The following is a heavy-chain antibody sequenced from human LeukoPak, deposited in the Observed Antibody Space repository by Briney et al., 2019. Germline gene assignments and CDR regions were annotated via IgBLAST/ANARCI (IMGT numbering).Heavy chain of an antibody. D-gene: IGHD6-19*01. CDR2: IIPIFGTA. CDR1: GGTFSSYA. V-gene: IGHV1-69*13. Sequence: ASVKVSCKASGGTFSSYAIGWVRQAPGQGLEWMGGIIPIFGTANYAQKFQGRVTITADESTSTAYMELSSLRSEDTAVYYCARVRAVAGQGGYYFDYWGQGTLVTVSS. J-gene: IGHJ4*02. CDR3: ARVRAVAGQGGYYFDY.